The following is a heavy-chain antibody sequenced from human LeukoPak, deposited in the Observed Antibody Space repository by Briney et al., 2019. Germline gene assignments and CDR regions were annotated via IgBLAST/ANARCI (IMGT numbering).Heavy chain of an antibody. CDR1: GYTFTSYD. Sequence: ASVKVSCKASGYTFTSYDINWVRQATGQGLEWMGWMNPNSGNTGYAQKFQGRVTITRNTSISTAYMELSSLRSEDTAVYYCARDSAVGYSGYDGPYYYYGMDVWGQGTTVTVSS. CDR2: MNPNSGNT. J-gene: IGHJ6*02. CDR3: ARDSAVGYSGYDGPYYYYGMDV. V-gene: IGHV1-8*03. D-gene: IGHD5-12*01.